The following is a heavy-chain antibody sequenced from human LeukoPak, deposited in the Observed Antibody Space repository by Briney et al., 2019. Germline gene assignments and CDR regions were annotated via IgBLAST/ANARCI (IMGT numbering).Heavy chain of an antibody. CDR2: ISSSSSTI. CDR3: ARHIAARPPDAFDI. J-gene: IGHJ3*02. D-gene: IGHD6-6*01. V-gene: IGHV3-48*01. Sequence: PGGSLRLSCAASGFTFSSYSMNWVRQAPGKGLEWVSYISSSSSTICYADSVKGRFTISRDNAKNSLYLQMNSLRPEDTAVYYCARHIAARPPDAFDIWGQGTMVTVSS. CDR1: GFTFSSYS.